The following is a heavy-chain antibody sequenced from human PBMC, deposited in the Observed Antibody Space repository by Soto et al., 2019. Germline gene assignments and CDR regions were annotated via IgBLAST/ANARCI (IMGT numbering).Heavy chain of an antibody. CDR2: MYSGSST. V-gene: IGHV3-53*01. D-gene: IGHD3-3*01. CDR3: ARDHGGDFWSGYYSLYYYYMDV. CDR1: GFTVSSNY. Sequence: GGSLRLSCAASGFTVSSNYMSWVRQAPGKGLEWVSVMYSGSSTYYADSVKGRFTISRDNSKNTLYLQMNSLRAEDTAVYYCARDHGGDFWSGYYSLYYYYMDVWGKGTTVTVSS. J-gene: IGHJ6*03.